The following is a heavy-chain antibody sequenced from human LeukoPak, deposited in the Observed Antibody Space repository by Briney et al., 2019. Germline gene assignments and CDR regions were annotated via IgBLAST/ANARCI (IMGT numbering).Heavy chain of an antibody. CDR1: GYTFTSYD. CDR2: MNPNSGNT. V-gene: IGHV1-8*03. CDR3: AGCQGAEYCSGGSCYRGDAFDI. J-gene: IGHJ3*02. Sequence: ASVKVSCKASGYTFTSYDINWVRQATGQGLEWMGWMNPNSGNTGYAQKFQGRVTITRNTSISTAYMELSSLRPEDTAVYYCAGCQGAEYCSGGSCYRGDAFDIWGQGTMVTVSS. D-gene: IGHD2-15*01.